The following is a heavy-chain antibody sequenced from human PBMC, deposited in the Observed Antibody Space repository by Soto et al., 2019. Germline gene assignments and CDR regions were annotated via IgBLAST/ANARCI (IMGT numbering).Heavy chain of an antibody. CDR2: ISYDGSNK. J-gene: IGHJ3*02. CDR3: AKQGGSYPGDAFDI. CDR1: GFTFSSYG. D-gene: IGHD1-26*01. Sequence: QVQLVESGGGVVQTGRSLRLSCAASGFTFSSYGMHWVRQAPGKGLEWVAVISYDGSNKYYADSVKGRFTISRDNSKNTLYLQMNSLRAEDTAVYYCAKQGGSYPGDAFDIWGQGTMVTVSS. V-gene: IGHV3-30*18.